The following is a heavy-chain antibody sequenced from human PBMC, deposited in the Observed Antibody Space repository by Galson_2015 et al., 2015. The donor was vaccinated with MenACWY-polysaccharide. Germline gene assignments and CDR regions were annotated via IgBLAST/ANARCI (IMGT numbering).Heavy chain of an antibody. CDR1: GDSVSSHSAV. CDR2: TYCRSKCYN. V-gene: IGHV6-1*01. CDR3: TRNLDTLLTTRGGFDY. J-gene: IGHJ4*02. Sequence: CAISGDSVSSHSAVWNWIRQSPSRGLEWLGRTYCRSKCYNDYAVSVKSRITIKPDTSKNQFSLQLNSVTPEDTAVYYCTRNLDTLLTTRGGFDYWAREPRSPSPQ. D-gene: IGHD4-11*01.